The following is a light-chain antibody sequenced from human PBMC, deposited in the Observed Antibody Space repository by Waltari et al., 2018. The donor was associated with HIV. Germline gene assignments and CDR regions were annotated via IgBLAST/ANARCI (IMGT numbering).Light chain of an antibody. CDR3: QSADNSGTYV. V-gene: IGLV3-25*03. CDR1: TLSNQY. Sequence: SYDLTQPPSVSVSPGQTARITCSGDTLSNQYSYWYQQKSGQAPGLVIFRDIERPSGIPERFSGSRSGATVALTISGVQAEDEADYYCQSADNSGTYVFATGTQVTVL. J-gene: IGLJ1*01. CDR2: RDI.